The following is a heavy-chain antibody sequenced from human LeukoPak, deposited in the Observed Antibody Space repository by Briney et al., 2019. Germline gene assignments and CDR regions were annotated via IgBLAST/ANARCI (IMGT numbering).Heavy chain of an antibody. CDR2: IFPTGST. CDR1: GDSISSYY. V-gene: IGHV4-4*07. CDR3: ARGRRRAGSGDKTGDQQYFQH. D-gene: IGHD4-17*01. J-gene: IGHJ1*01. Sequence: PSETLSLTCTVSGDSISSYYWNWIRQPAGKGLEYVGHIFPTGSTHYSPSLTSRVTMSIDMSKNQFSLKLTSVTAADTAVYYCARGRRRAGSGDKTGDQQYFQHWGQGILVTVSS.